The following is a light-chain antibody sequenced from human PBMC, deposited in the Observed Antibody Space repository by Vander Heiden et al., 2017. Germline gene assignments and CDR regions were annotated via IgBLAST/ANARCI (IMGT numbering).Light chain of an antibody. CDR2: DDY. CDR1: SGRIASNH. J-gene: IGLJ2*01. CDR3: QSYDSTNVV. Sequence: NLMLPQPHSVSESPGKTVTISCTSSSGRIASNHVQWYQQRPGSAPTTVIYDDYQRPSGVPDRFSASIDSSSNSASLTISGLKTEDEADYYCQSYDSTNVVFGGGTKLTVL. V-gene: IGLV6-57*02.